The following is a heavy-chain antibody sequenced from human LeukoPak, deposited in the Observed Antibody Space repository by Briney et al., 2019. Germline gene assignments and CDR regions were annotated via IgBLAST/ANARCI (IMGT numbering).Heavy chain of an antibody. V-gene: IGHV3-21*01. J-gene: IGHJ4*02. Sequence: GGSLRLSCAASGFTFSSYSMNWVRQAPGKGLEWVSSISSSSSYIYYADSVKGRFTISRDNAKNSLYLQMNSLRVEDTAVYYCARDPLNIATAAHGFDYWGQGTLVTDSS. D-gene: IGHD6-13*01. CDR2: ISSSSSYI. CDR1: GFTFSSYS. CDR3: ARDPLNIATAAHGFDY.